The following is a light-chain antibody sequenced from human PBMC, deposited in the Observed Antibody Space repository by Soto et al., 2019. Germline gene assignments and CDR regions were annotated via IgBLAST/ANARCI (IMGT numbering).Light chain of an antibody. CDR1: DRDVGRYNL. Sequence: QSVLTQPASVSGPPRQSITISCTGTDRDVGRYNLVSWYQQHPGKAPKLMIYEASKRPSGISSRFSGSKSDNTAYLTISGLQADDEADYYCCSYAGSSTVVFGGGTQLTVL. CDR3: CSYAGSSTVV. V-gene: IGLV2-23*01. CDR2: EAS. J-gene: IGLJ2*01.